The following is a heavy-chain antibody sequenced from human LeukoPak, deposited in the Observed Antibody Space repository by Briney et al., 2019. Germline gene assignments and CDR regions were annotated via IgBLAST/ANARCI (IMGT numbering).Heavy chain of an antibody. CDR3: ARVHRGYSYGRLDY. Sequence: GGSLRLSCATSGFAFSDYSMNWVRQAPGKGPEWVSYISSSDNTIHYADSVKGRFTISRDNAKNSLYLEMNSLRDEDTAVYYCARVHRGYSYGRLDYWGQGTLVTVSS. CDR2: ISSSDNTI. J-gene: IGHJ4*02. CDR1: GFAFSDYS. V-gene: IGHV3-48*02. D-gene: IGHD5-18*01.